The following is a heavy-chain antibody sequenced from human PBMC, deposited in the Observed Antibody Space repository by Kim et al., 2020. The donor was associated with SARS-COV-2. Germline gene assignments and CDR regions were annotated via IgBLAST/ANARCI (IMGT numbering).Heavy chain of an antibody. CDR2: ISSSSSYI. CDR3: ARDRERSRRWGGYYYGMDV. J-gene: IGHJ6*02. Sequence: GGSLRLSCAASGFTFSSYSMNWVRQAPGKGLEWVSAISSSSSYIYYADSVKGRFTIARDNAKKSLYLQMNSLRAEDTAVYYCARDRERSRRWGGYYYGMDVWGQGTTVTVSS. V-gene: IGHV3-21*01. CDR1: GFTFSSYS. D-gene: IGHD6-13*01.